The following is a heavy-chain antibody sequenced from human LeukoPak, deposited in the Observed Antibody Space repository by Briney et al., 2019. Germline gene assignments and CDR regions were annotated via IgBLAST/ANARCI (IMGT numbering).Heavy chain of an antibody. Sequence: GGSLRLSCAASGFTFSDFYMSWVRQAPGKGLEWPSYISSSSSNANYADSVKGRFTISRDNAKNSLYLQLNSLRAEDTAVYYCARRSVAGTWDFDYWGQGTLVTVSS. CDR3: ARRSVAGTWDFDY. V-gene: IGHV3-11*03. CDR2: ISSSSSNA. J-gene: IGHJ4*02. CDR1: GFTFSDFY. D-gene: IGHD6-19*01.